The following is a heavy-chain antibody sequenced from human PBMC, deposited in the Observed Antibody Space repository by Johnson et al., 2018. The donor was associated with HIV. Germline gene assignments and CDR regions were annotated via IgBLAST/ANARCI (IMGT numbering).Heavy chain of an antibody. V-gene: IGHV3-30*03. Sequence: VQLVESGGGVVQPGRSLRLSCAASGFTFSSYGMHWVRQAPAKGLEWVAFISYDGSDKYYADSVKGRLTISRDSSRNTLYLEMNSLKTEDTGVYYCWAQWTVITFGGPSAFDIWGQGTVVTVSS. CDR3: WAQWTVITFGGPSAFDI. J-gene: IGHJ3*02. D-gene: IGHD3-16*01. CDR1: GFTFSSYG. CDR2: ISYDGSDK.